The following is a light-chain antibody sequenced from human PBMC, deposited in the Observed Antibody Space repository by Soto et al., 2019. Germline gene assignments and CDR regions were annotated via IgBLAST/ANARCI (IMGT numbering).Light chain of an antibody. J-gene: IGKJ1*01. CDR1: QSIVTW. V-gene: IGKV1-5*03. CDR2: KAS. Sequence: DIQLTQSPSTLSASVGDRVTITCRASQSIVTWLAWYQQKPGKAPKLLISKASNLESGVPSRFSGSGSGTEFTLTISSLQPDDFATYYCQSRTFGQGTKVDIK. CDR3: QSRT.